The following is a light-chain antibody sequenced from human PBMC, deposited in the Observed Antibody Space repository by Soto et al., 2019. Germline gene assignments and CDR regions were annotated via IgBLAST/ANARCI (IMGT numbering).Light chain of an antibody. CDR2: EVS. J-gene: IGLJ2*01. Sequence: QSALTQPASVSGSPGQSITISCTGTSSDVGYYNYVSWYQQHPGKAPILLIYEVSNRPSGLSNRFSGFKSGNTASLTISGLQAEDEADYFCSSYSDGRTLVFGGGTKVTVL. CDR1: SSDVGYYNY. V-gene: IGLV2-14*01. CDR3: SSYSDGRTLV.